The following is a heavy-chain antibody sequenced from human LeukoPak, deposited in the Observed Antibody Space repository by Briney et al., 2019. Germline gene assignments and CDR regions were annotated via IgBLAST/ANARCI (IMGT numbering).Heavy chain of an antibody. D-gene: IGHD3-3*01. J-gene: IGHJ4*02. CDR3: ARVVREGSYYDFWSGLDY. CDR1: GFTFDDYG. CDR2: INWNGGST. V-gene: IGHV3-20*04. Sequence: PGGTLRLSCAASGFTFDDYGMSWVRQALGKGLEWVSGINWNGGSTGYADSVKGRFTISRDNAKNSLYLQMNSLRAEDTALYYCARVVREGSYYDFWSGLDYWGQGTLVTVSS.